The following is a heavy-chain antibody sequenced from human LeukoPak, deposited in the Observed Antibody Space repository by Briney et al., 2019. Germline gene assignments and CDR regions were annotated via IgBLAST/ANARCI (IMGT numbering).Heavy chain of an antibody. CDR1: GGSISSGSYY. D-gene: IGHD2-2*01. CDR3: AREYCSSTSCYPNDWYFDL. J-gene: IGHJ2*01. V-gene: IGHV4-61*02. CDR2: IYTRGST. Sequence: SQTLSLTCTVSGGSISSGSYYWSWIRQPAGKGLEWIGRIYTRGSTNYNPSLKSRVTISVDTSKNQFSLKLSSVTAADTAVYYCAREYCSSTSCYPNDWYFDLWGRGTLVTVSS.